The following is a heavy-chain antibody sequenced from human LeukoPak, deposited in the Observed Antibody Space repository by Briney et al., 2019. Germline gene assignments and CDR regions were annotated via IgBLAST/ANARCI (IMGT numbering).Heavy chain of an antibody. CDR2: ILGGGGT. V-gene: IGHV3-23*01. CDR3: ARDPRRSSQTGYFDY. D-gene: IGHD6-13*01. CDR1: GLIFHNYA. J-gene: IGHJ4*02. Sequence: GGSLRLSCAASGLIFHNYALVWIRRAPGKGPEWVSAILGGGGTFYADAVKGRFTISRDNSKNTVYLQMNSLRPEDTAVYYCARDPRRSSQTGYFDYWGQGTLVTVSS.